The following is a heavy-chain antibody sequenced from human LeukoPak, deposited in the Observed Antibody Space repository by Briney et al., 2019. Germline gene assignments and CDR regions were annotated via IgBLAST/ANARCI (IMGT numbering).Heavy chain of an antibody. J-gene: IGHJ4*02. CDR3: ARSPGYYYDSSGYQNYFDY. CDR1: GFTFSSYT. CDR2: ISASSSYI. V-gene: IGHV3-21*01. Sequence: GGSLRLSCAASGFTFSSYTMNWVRKATGKGLEWVSSISASSSYINYADSVNGQFTISRDNAKKSLYLQMNSLRTEDTAVYYCARSPGYYYDSSGYQNYFDYWGQGTLVTVSS. D-gene: IGHD3-22*01.